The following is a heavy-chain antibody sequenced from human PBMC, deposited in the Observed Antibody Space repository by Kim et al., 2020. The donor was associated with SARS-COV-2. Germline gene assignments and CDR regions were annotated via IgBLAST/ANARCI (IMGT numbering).Heavy chain of an antibody. V-gene: IGHV3-30*18. J-gene: IGHJ6*01. D-gene: IGHD5-18*01. CDR2: ISYDGSNK. CDR1: GFTFSSYG. CDR3: AKGVDTAMVDTFSYYGM. Sequence: GGSLRLSCAASGFTFSSYGMHWVRQAPGKGLEWVAVISYDGSNKYYADSVKGRFTISRDNSKNTLYLQMNSLRAEDTAVYYCAKGVDTAMVDTFSYYGM.